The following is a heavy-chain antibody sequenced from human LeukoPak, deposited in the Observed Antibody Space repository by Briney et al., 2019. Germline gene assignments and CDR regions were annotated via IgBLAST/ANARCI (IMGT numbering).Heavy chain of an antibody. Sequence: SQTLSLTCTVSGGSISSGSYYWSWIRQPAGKGLEWIGRIYTSGSTNYNPSLKSRVTISVDTSKNQFSLKLSSVTAADTAVYYCASPSSRPESGWYYFEYWGQGTLVTVSS. D-gene: IGHD6-19*01. CDR3: ASPSSRPESGWYYFEY. V-gene: IGHV4-61*02. J-gene: IGHJ4*02. CDR2: IYTSGST. CDR1: GGSISSGSYY.